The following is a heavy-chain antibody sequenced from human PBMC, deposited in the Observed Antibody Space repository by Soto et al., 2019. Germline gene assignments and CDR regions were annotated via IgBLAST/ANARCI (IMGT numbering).Heavy chain of an antibody. V-gene: IGHV4-34*01. J-gene: IGHJ4*02. Sequence: QVQLQQWGAGLLKPSETLSLTCAVYGGSFSGYYWSWIRQPPGKGLEWIGEINHSGSTNYNPSLKSRVTISVGTSKNQFSLKLSSVTAADTAVYYCARPWVPSSGWQYWGQGTLVTVSS. CDR2: INHSGST. CDR1: GGSFSGYY. CDR3: ARPWVPSSGWQY. D-gene: IGHD6-19*01.